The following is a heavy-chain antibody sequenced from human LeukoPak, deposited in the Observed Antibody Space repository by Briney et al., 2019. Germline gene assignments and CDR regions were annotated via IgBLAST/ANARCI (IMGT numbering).Heavy chain of an antibody. V-gene: IGHV3-23*01. CDR1: GLTFSSYA. D-gene: IGHD2-2*01. J-gene: IGHJ4*02. Sequence: GGSLRLSCAASGLTFSSYAMSWVRQAPGKGLEWVSAISGSGGSTYYADSVKGRFTISRDNSKNTLYLQMNSLRAEDTAVYYCAKVVGRLPAKWIDYWGQGTLVTVSS. CDR2: ISGSGGST. CDR3: AKVVGRLPAKWIDY.